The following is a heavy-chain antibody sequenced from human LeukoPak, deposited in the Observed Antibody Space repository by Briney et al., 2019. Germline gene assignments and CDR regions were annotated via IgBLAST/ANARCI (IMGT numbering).Heavy chain of an antibody. CDR2: IKSKTDGGTT. J-gene: IGHJ4*02. CDR1: GFTFDDYA. CDR3: TTDFEIRYSSVTTSPT. D-gene: IGHD6-25*01. V-gene: IGHV3-15*01. Sequence: GGSLRLSCAASGFTFDDYAMHWVRQAPGKGLEWVGRIKSKTDGGTTDYAAPVKGRFTISRDDSKNTLYLQMNSLKTEDTAVYYCTTDFEIRYSSVTTSPTWGQGTLVTVSS.